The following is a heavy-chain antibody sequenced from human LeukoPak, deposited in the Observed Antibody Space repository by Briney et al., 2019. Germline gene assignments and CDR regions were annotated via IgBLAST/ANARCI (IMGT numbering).Heavy chain of an antibody. CDR2: INHSGST. Sequence: SETLSLTCAVYGGSFSGYSWSWIRQPPGKGLEWIGEINHSGSTNYNPSLKSRVTISVDTSKNQFSLKLSSVTAADTAVYYCARGPTYYYDSSGYSFFFQHWGQGTLVTVSS. CDR3: ARGPTYYYDSSGYSFFFQH. J-gene: IGHJ1*01. V-gene: IGHV4-34*01. D-gene: IGHD3-22*01. CDR1: GGSFSGYS.